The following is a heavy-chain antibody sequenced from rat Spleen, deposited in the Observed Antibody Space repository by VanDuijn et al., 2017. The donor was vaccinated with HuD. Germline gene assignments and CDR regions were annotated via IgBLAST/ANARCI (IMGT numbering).Heavy chain of an antibody. D-gene: IGHD1-2*01. CDR2: INYDGSIT. CDR1: GFTFSNYY. CDR3: ARLGIASIGNWFGY. V-gene: IGHV5-7*01. Sequence: EVQLVESGGGLVQPGRSMKLSCAASGFTFSNYYMAWVRQAPTQGLAWVATINYDGSITYFLDSVKVRFTISRDNAKNILFLQMDSMRSEDTATYYCARLGIASIGNWFGYWGQGTLVTVSS. J-gene: IGHJ3*01.